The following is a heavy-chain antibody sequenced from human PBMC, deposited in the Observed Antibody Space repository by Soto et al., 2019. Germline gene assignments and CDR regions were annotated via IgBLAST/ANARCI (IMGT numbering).Heavy chain of an antibody. D-gene: IGHD3-3*01. CDR2: IIPIFGTA. J-gene: IGHJ4*02. Sequence: QVQLVQSGAEVKKPGSSVKVSCKASGGTFSSYSINWVRQAPGQGLEWMGEIIPIFGTANYAQKCQGRVTITADESTSTAYMELRSLRSEDTAVYYCAGDGWRHSGWLEYWGQGTLGPV. CDR1: GGTFSSYS. CDR3: AGDGWRHSGWLEY. V-gene: IGHV1-69*01.